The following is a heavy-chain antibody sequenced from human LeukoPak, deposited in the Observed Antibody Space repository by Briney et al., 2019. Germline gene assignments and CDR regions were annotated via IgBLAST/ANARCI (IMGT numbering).Heavy chain of an antibody. CDR2: LSGSAGRI. J-gene: IGHJ4*02. Sequence: AGGSLRLSCAASGFTFSSYAMSWVRQAPGKGLEWVSGLSGSAGRIYYADSVKGRFTISRDNSKNTLSLEMNSLRAEDTAVYFCAKGAAVAGFYIDDWGQGTLVTVSS. V-gene: IGHV3-23*01. D-gene: IGHD6-19*01. CDR1: GFTFSSYA. CDR3: AKGAAVAGFYIDD.